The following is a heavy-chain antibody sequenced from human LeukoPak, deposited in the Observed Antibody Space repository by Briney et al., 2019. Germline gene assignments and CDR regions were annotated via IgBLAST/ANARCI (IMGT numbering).Heavy chain of an antibody. CDR1: GYTFTGYY. D-gene: IGHD3-10*01. CDR3: ASRGGGTDAFDI. V-gene: IGHV1-2*02. Sequence: ASVKVSCKASGYTFTGYYMHWVRQAPGQGLEWMGWINPNSGGKNYAQKFQGRVTMTRDTSISTAYMELSRLRSDDTAVYYCASRGGGTDAFDIWGQGTMVTVSS. CDR2: INPNSGGK. J-gene: IGHJ3*02.